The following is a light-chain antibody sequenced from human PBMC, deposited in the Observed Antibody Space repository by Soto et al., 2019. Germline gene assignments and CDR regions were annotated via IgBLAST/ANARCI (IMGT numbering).Light chain of an antibody. CDR2: GAS. V-gene: IGKV3-15*01. Sequence: EIVMTQSPATLSVSPGERATLSCRASQSVSSNLAWYQQKPGQAPRLLIYGASTRATGIPARFSGSGSGTEFTLTISSQQSEDFAVYYCQQYNNWPYTFGQGNKLEIK. CDR1: QSVSSN. J-gene: IGKJ2*01. CDR3: QQYNNWPYT.